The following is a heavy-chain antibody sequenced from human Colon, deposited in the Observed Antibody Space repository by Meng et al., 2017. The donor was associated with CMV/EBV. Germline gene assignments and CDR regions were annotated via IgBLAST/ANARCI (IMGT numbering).Heavy chain of an antibody. J-gene: IGHJ6*02. V-gene: IGHV1-18*01. CDR3: ASFTPRTLYFDWLLSPYYYGMDV. D-gene: IGHD3-9*01. CDR1: GYTFTSYG. CDR2: ISAYKGNT. Sequence: ASVKVSCKASGYTFTSYGISWVRQAPGQGLEWMGWISAYKGNTNYAQKLQGRVTMTRNTSISTAYMELSSLRSEDTAVYYCASFTPRTLYFDWLLSPYYYGMDVWGQGTTVTVSS.